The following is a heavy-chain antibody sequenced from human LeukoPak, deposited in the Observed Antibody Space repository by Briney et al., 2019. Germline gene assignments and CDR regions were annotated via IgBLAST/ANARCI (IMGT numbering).Heavy chain of an antibody. CDR3: ASPFYHDSNGRKGVGV. CDR1: GFTFSSYA. CDR2: ISGSGGST. V-gene: IGHV3-23*01. D-gene: IGHD3-22*01. Sequence: GGSLRLSCAASGFTFSSYAMSWVRQAPGKGLEWVSAISGSGGSTYYADSVKGRFTISRDNAKNSLYLQMNSLTAEDMAVYYCASPFYHDSNGRKGVGVWGQGTTVTVSS. J-gene: IGHJ6*02.